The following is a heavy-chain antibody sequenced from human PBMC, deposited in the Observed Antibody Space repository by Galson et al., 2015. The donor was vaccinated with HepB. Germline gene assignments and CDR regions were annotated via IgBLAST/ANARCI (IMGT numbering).Heavy chain of an antibody. J-gene: IGHJ3*02. V-gene: IGHV4-39*01. Sequence: SETLSLTCTVAGGSLSSSSYFWGWIRQPPGKGPEWIGSMYYSGTTYCNPSLKSRVTISVDTSKNQFSLRLNSVSATDTSVYYCARHRNGGAVAGWGARPFDIWGQGTMVPVSS. CDR2: MYYSGTT. D-gene: IGHD6-19*01. CDR1: GGSLSSSSYF. CDR3: ARHRNGGAVAGWGARPFDI.